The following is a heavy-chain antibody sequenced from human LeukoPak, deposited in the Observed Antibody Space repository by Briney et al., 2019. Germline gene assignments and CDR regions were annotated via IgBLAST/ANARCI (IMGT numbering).Heavy chain of an antibody. V-gene: IGHV3-23*01. D-gene: IGHD1-26*01. CDR2: ISGSGGSK. Sequence: GSLRLSCEASGFTFSSYPMSLVHHAPDKGLEYASAISGSGGSKYYADSVKGRFTISRDNSKNTLYLQMNSLRAEDTAVYYCAKDWGVGAEYYFDYWGQGTLVTVSS. CDR1: GFTFSSYP. J-gene: IGHJ4*02. CDR3: AKDWGVGAEYYFDY.